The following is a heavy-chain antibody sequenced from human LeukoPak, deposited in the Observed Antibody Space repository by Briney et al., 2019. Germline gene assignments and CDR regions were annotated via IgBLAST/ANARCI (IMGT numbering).Heavy chain of an antibody. CDR1: GFTFGDYA. CDR2: IRSKAYGGTT. CDR3: TRGGLGYCSSTSCYTLDY. J-gene: IGHJ4*02. Sequence: GGSLRLSCTASGFTFGDYAMSWFRQAPGKGLEWVGFIRSKAYGGTTEYAASVKGRFTISRDDSKSIAYLQMKSLKTEDTAVYYCTRGGLGYCSSTSCYTLDYWGQGTLVTVSS. V-gene: IGHV3-49*03. D-gene: IGHD2-2*02.